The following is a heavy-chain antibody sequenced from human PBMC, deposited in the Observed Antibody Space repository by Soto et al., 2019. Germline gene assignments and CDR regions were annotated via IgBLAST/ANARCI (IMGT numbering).Heavy chain of an antibody. Sequence: SVKVSCKASGGTFRSYAISWVRQAPGQGLEWMGGIIPIFGTANYAQKFQGRVTMTADESTSTAYMELSRLRSEDTAGYYSTSRIAVAGRGAYYYYGMDVWGQGTTVTVSS. CDR3: TSRIAVAGRGAYYYYGMDV. D-gene: IGHD6-19*01. J-gene: IGHJ6*02. CDR1: GGTFRSYA. V-gene: IGHV1-69*13. CDR2: IIPIFGTA.